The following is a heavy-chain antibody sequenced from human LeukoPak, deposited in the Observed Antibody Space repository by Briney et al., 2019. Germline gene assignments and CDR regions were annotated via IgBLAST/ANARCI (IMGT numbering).Heavy chain of an antibody. CDR1: GYTFTSYG. Sequence: GASVKVSRKASGYTFTSYGISWVRQAPGQGLEWMGWISAYNGNTNYAQKLQGRVTMTTDTSTSTVYMELRSLRSDDTAVYYCARDSGSYLNYFDYWGQGTLVTVSS. J-gene: IGHJ4*02. D-gene: IGHD1-26*01. CDR3: ARDSGSYLNYFDY. V-gene: IGHV1-18*01. CDR2: ISAYNGNT.